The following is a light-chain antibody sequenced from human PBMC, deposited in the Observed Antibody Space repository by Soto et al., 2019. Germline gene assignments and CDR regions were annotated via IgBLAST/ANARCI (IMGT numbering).Light chain of an antibody. CDR1: QSVRSSF. CDR2: DVS. Sequence: EIVLTQSPGTLSLSPGERATLSCRASQSVRSSFFAWYQQKPGQPPRLLIYDVSVRATGIPDRFSGSGSGTDFTHTINRLEPEDVAVYYCQQYANSVMSTFGQGTKLEIK. CDR3: QQYANSVMST. J-gene: IGKJ2*01. V-gene: IGKV3-20*01.